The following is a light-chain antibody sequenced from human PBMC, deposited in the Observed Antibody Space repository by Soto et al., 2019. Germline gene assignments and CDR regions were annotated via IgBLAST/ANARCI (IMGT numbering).Light chain of an antibody. J-gene: IGKJ2*01. CDR2: TAS. Sequence: EIVMTQSPATLSVSPGERATLSCRASQSVGTSVAWYQQKPGQAPRLLIYTASTRATGVPARFSASGSVTEFILTISSLQSEDLAIYHCQQYNKWPQYTFGQGIKLEIK. V-gene: IGKV3-15*01. CDR3: QQYNKWPQYT. CDR1: QSVGTS.